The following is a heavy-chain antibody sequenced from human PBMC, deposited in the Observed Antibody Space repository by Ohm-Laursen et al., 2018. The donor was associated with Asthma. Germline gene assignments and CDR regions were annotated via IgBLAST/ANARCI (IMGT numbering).Heavy chain of an antibody. D-gene: IGHD6-6*01. CDR2: ISNSGTTI. V-gene: IGHV3-48*03. CDR1: GFNFDTYD. Sequence: SLRLSCAASGFNFDTYDMNWVRQAPGKGLEWVSLISNSGTTIYYAGSVKGRFTISRDNAKNSLFLQMNSLRVEDTAVYYCARNPTARPFDYWGQGILVTVSS. J-gene: IGHJ4*02. CDR3: ARNPTARPFDY.